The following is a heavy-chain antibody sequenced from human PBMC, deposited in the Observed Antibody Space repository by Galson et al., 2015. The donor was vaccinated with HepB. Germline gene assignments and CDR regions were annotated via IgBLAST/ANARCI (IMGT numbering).Heavy chain of an antibody. V-gene: IGHV1-3*01. J-gene: IGHJ3*02. CDR1: GYTFTSYA. CDR2: INAGNGNT. D-gene: IGHD2-21*01. Sequence: SVKVSCKASGYTFTSYAMHWVRQAPGQRLEWMGWINAGNGNTKYSQKFQGRVTITRDTSASTAYMELSSLRSENTAVYYCARRGIARCFDIWGQGTMVTVSS. CDR3: ARRGIARCFDI.